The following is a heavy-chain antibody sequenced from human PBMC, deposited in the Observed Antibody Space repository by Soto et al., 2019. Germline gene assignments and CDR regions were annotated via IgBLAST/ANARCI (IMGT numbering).Heavy chain of an antibody. CDR3: ARGLSRNYFGAFDI. CDR1: GFTFSSYG. Sequence: GGSLRLSCAASGFTFSSYGMHWVRQAPGKGLEWVAVIWYDGSNKYYADSVKGRFTISRDNSKNTLYLQMNSLRAEDTAVYYCARGLSRNYFGAFDIWGQGTTVTVSS. J-gene: IGHJ3*02. CDR2: IWYDGSNK. V-gene: IGHV3-33*01. D-gene: IGHD1-7*01.